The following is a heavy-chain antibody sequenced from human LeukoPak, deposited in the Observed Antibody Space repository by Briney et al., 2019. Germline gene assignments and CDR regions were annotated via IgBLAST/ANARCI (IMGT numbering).Heavy chain of an antibody. V-gene: IGHV1-2*02. CDR1: GGTFSSYA. CDR2: INPNSGGT. Sequence: GASVKVSCKASGGTFSSYAISWVRQAPGQGLEWMGWINPNSGGTNYAQKFQGRVTMTRDTSISTAYMELSRLRSDDTAVYYCAREGRITIFGASRGAFDIWGQGTMVTVSS. J-gene: IGHJ3*02. D-gene: IGHD3-3*01. CDR3: AREGRITIFGASRGAFDI.